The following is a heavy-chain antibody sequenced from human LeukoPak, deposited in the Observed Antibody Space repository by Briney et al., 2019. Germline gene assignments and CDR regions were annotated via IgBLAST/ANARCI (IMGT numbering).Heavy chain of an antibody. CDR3: ARYYFDSSGYYYFDY. CDR2: IYYSGST. V-gene: IGHV4-59*06. CDR1: GGTISSHY. Sequence: KPSETLSLTCTVSGGTISSHYWSWIRQHPGKGLEWIGYIYYSGSTYYNPSLKSRVTISVDTSKNQFSLKLSSVTAADTAVYYCARYYFDSSGYYYFDYWGQGTLVTVSS. D-gene: IGHD3-22*01. J-gene: IGHJ4*02.